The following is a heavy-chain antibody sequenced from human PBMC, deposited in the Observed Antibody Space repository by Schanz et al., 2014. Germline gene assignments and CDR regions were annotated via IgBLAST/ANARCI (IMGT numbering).Heavy chain of an antibody. D-gene: IGHD1-1*01. CDR1: GFTFSDHY. J-gene: IGHJ4*02. CDR3: VRDAYLQIRGTVFDS. Sequence: QVQLVESGGGLVKPGGSLRLSCAASGFTFSDHYMAWIRQAPGKGLEWVSIISNTGTFIYYADSVRGRFVISRDNAKXXLFLQMKGLRAXXXXXXXCVRDAYLQIRGTVFDSWGPGTLVTVSS. V-gene: IGHV3-11*01. CDR2: ISNTGTFI.